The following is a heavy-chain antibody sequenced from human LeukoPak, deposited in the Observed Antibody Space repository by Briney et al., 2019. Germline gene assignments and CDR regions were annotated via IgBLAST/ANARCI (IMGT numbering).Heavy chain of an antibody. D-gene: IGHD3-10*01. CDR2: VESSGST. CDR1: GGSISSDGHS. Sequence: SQTLSLTCTVSGGSISSDGHSWNWIRQHPGEGLEWIGTVESSGSTYNNPSLQSRLTISVDTSKNQFSLKLSSVTAADTAVYYCARMDWLGDLLWDSWGQGALVTVSS. J-gene: IGHJ4*02. V-gene: IGHV4-31*03. CDR3: ARMDWLGDLLWDS.